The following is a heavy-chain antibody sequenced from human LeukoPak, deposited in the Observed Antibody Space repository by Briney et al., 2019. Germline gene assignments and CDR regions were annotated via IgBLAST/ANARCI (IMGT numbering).Heavy chain of an antibody. CDR1: GYTFTGYY. V-gene: IGHV1-2*02. CDR3: ARGGGYCSSTSCSWFDP. J-gene: IGHJ5*02. CDR2: INPNSGGT. Sequence: ASVKVSCKASGYTFTGYYMHWVRQAPGQGLEWMGWINPNSGGTNYAQKFQGRVTMTRDTSISTAYVELSRLRSDDTAVYYCARGGGYCSSTSCSWFDPWGQGTLVTVSS. D-gene: IGHD2-2*01.